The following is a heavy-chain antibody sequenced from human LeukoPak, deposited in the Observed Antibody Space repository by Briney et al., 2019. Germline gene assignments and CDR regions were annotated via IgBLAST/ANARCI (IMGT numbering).Heavy chain of an antibody. Sequence: GGSLRLSCAASGFTFSSYAMLWVRPAPGKGLEGVAVISYDGSNKYYADSVKGRFTISRDNSKNTLYLQMNSLRAEDTAVYYCARDIEVGATEYYFDYWGQGTLVTVSS. V-gene: IGHV3-30-3*01. J-gene: IGHJ4*02. D-gene: IGHD1-26*01. CDR3: ARDIEVGATEYYFDY. CDR2: ISYDGSNK. CDR1: GFTFSSYA.